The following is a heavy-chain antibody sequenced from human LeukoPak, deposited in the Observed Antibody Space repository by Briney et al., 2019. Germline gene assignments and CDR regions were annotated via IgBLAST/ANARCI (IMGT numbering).Heavy chain of an antibody. CDR3: ASILRSSSGYYFDY. D-gene: IGHD3-10*01. CDR1: GFTVSSNY. Sequence: LGGSLRLSCAASGFTVSSNYMSWVRQAPGKGLEWVSVIYSGDTTFYADSVGGKFTISRDNSKNTLYLQMNSLRAEDTAVYYCASILRSSSGYYFDYWGQGTLVTVSS. V-gene: IGHV3-66*01. CDR2: IYSGDTT. J-gene: IGHJ4*02.